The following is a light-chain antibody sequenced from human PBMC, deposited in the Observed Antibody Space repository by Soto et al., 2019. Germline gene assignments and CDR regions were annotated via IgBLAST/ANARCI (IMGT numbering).Light chain of an antibody. CDR1: SSNIGSNY. J-gene: IGLJ2*01. CDR2: RNN. CDR3: AAWDDGLSGVV. Sequence: QSVLTQPPSASGTPGQRVTISCSGSSSNIGSNYVYWYQQVPGTAPKLLIYRNNQRPSGVPDRFSGSKSGTSGSLDISGRRSEDEADYYCAAWDDGLSGVVFGGGTKVTV. V-gene: IGLV1-47*01.